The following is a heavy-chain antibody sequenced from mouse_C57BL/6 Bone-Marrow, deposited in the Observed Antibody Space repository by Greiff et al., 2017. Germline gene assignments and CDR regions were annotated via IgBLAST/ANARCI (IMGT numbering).Heavy chain of an antibody. V-gene: IGHV1-85*01. Sequence: QVQRQESGPELVKPGAAVKLSCKVSGYTFTSYDINWVKKRTGQGLEGIGWIYPRDGSTKENEKFKGKATVTVDTSSSTAYMELHSLTSEDSAVYFCARPIWDWYFEVWGTGTTVTVSS. D-gene: IGHD4-1*01. CDR2: IYPRDGST. CDR1: GYTFTSYD. CDR3: ARPIWDWYFEV. J-gene: IGHJ1*03.